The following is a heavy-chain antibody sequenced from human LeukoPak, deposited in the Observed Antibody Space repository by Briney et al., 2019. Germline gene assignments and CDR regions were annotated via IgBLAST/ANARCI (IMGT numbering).Heavy chain of an antibody. CDR2: ISSSSSYI. CDR3: ARSLYYYGSGDFMDV. Sequence: GGSLRLSCAASGLTFSSYCMNWVRQAPGKGLEWVSSISSSSSYIYYADSVKGRFTISRDNAKNSLYLQMNSLRAEDTAVYYCARSLYYYGSGDFMDVWGKGTTVTVSS. D-gene: IGHD3-10*01. J-gene: IGHJ6*03. V-gene: IGHV3-21*01. CDR1: GLTFSSYC.